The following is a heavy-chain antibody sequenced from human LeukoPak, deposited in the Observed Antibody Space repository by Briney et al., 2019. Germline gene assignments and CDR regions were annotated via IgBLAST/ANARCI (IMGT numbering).Heavy chain of an antibody. CDR2: VVGGGAT. V-gene: IGHV3-23*01. CDR1: GFTFSSYA. Sequence: GGSLRLSCAASGFTFSSYAMTWVRQAPGKGLEWVPTVVGGGATYYADSVKGRFTISRDNSKNTLYLQMNSLRAEDTAVYYCARYCTGSCYSGVDHWGQGTLVTVSS. J-gene: IGHJ4*02. CDR3: ARYCTGSCYSGVDH. D-gene: IGHD2-15*01.